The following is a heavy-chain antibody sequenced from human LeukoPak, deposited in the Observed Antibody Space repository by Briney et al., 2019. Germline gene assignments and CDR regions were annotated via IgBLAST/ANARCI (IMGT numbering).Heavy chain of an antibody. J-gene: IGHJ4*02. CDR1: GFTFSSYW. Sequence: GGSLRFSCAASGFTFSSYWMHWVRQAPGKGLLWVSLITGDGSRTTYADSVKGRFTISRDNAKNMLYLQMNSLRAEDTAVYYCATGGKSGYEYWGQGTLVTVSS. CDR2: ITGDGSRT. CDR3: ATGGKSGYEY. V-gene: IGHV3-74*01. D-gene: IGHD3-3*01.